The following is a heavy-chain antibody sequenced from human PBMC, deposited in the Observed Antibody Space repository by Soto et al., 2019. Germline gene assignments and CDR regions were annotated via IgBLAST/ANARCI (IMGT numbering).Heavy chain of an antibody. Sequence: QVQLVQSGAEVEKPGASVKVSCKASGYTFTSYDINWVRQATGQGPEWMRWMSPNNGDTGYAQKFQGRVTMTRDTSITTAYMELSSLSPEDTAVYYCARGVDRGVDVWGQGTTVTVSS. V-gene: IGHV1-8*01. CDR2: MSPNNGDT. D-gene: IGHD3-3*01. J-gene: IGHJ6*02. CDR3: ARGVDRGVDV. CDR1: GYTFTSYD.